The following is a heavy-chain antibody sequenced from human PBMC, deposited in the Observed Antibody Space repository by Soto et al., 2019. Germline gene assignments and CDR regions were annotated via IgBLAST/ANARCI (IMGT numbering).Heavy chain of an antibody. D-gene: IGHD2-21*02. J-gene: IGHJ4*02. CDR1: GGSFSGYY. V-gene: IGHV4-34*01. CDR2: INHSGST. CDR3: ARASRWAVKSDCQFDY. Sequence: SETLSLTCAVYGGSFSGYYWSWIRQPPGKGLEWIGEINHSGSTNYNPSLKSRVTISVDTSKNQFSLKLSSVTAADTAVYYCARASRWAVKSDCQFDYWGQGTLVTVSS.